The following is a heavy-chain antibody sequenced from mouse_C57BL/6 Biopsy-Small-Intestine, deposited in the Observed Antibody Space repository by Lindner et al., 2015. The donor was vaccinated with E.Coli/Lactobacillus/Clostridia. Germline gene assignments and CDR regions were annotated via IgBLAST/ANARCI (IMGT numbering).Heavy chain of an antibody. J-gene: IGHJ4*01. CDR1: GYTFTDYN. CDR3: ARFCYDYDVSAMDY. CDR2: INPNNGGT. V-gene: IGHV1-22*01. Sequence: VQLQESGPELVKPGASVKMSCKASGYTFTDYNMHWVKQSHGKSLEWIGYINPNNGGTSYNQKFKGKATLTVNKSSSTAYMELRSLTSEDSAVYYCARFCYDYDVSAMDYWGQGTSVTVSS. D-gene: IGHD2-4*01.